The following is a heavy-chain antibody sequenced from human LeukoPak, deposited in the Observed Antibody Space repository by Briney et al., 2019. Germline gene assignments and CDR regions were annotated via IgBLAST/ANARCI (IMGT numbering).Heavy chain of an antibody. CDR3: TTFDYAAFFI. Sequence: GGSLRLSCAVSGFTSSNAWMSWVRQAPGKGLEWVGRIKSKTDGGTRDYAAPVKGRFTISRDDSKNKLYLQMNSLKTEDTAVYYFTTFDYAAFFIGGKGKRVTVSS. D-gene: IGHD4/OR15-4a*01. J-gene: IGHJ3*02. V-gene: IGHV3-15*01. CDR2: IKSKTDGGTR. CDR1: GFTSSNAW.